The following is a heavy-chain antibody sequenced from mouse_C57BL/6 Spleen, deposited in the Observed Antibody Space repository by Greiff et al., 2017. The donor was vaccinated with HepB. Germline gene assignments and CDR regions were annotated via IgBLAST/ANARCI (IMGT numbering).Heavy chain of an antibody. V-gene: IGHV14-1*01. J-gene: IGHJ2*01. CDR2: IDPEDGDT. D-gene: IGHD3-2*02. CDR3: TKGGSGYEAFDY. CDR1: GFNIKDYY. Sequence: VQLQQSGAELVRPGASVKLSCTASGFNIKDYYMHWVKQRPEQGLEWIGRIDPEDGDTEYAPKFQGKATMTADTSSNTAYLQLSSLTSEDTAVDYCTKGGSGYEAFDYWGQGTTLTVSS.